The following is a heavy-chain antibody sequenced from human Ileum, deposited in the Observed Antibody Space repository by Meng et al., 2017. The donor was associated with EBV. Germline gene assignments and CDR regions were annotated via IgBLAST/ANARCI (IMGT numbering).Heavy chain of an antibody. CDR2: IYNSGST. Sequence: QVPVQESGPGLVKPSPTLSLTCTVSGGSISSSNYYWSWIRQPPGKGLEWSGHIYNSGSTYYNPSLKSRITISVDTSKNQFSLKLSSVTAADTAVYYCARGQKGYFDLWGRGTLVTVSS. CDR3: ARGQKGYFDL. J-gene: IGHJ2*01. CDR1: GGSISSSNYY. V-gene: IGHV4-30-4*01.